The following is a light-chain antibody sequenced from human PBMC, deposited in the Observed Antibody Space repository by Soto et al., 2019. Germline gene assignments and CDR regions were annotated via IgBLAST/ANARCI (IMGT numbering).Light chain of an antibody. J-gene: IGKJ5*01. CDR1: QGISSY. CDR3: QQYYSYPLT. V-gene: IGKV1-8*01. Sequence: AIRITQTPSSFSASTGDRATITCRASQGISSYLAWYQQKPGKAPKLLIYAASTLQSGVPSRFSGSGSGTDFTLTISCLQSEDFATYYCQQYYSYPLTFGQGTRLEI. CDR2: AAS.